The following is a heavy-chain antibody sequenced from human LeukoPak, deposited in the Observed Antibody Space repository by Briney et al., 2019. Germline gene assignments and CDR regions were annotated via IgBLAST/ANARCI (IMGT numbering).Heavy chain of an antibody. CDR1: GGSISSYY. D-gene: IGHD1-7*01. J-gene: IGHJ4*02. CDR3: ARSNWNYDGHFDY. Sequence: SETLSLTCTVSGGSISSYYWSWIRQPPGKGLEWIGYIYYSGSTNYNPSLKSRVTISVDTSKNQFSLKLSSVTAADTAVYYCARSNWNYDGHFDYWGQGSLVTVSS. V-gene: IGHV4-59*01. CDR2: IYYSGST.